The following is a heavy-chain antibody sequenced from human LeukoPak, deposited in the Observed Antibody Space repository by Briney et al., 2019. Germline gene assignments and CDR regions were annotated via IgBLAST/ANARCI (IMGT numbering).Heavy chain of an antibody. Sequence: GGSLTLSCAASGYTFRDYSVNWVRQAPGKGLEWVSSISSTGTYIYYADSVKGRFTISRDNAKNSLFLQMNSLRDEDTAVYYCVSGNDPDYVWGTYRLDAFDIWGQGTMVIVSS. CDR2: ISSTGTYI. V-gene: IGHV3-21*01. D-gene: IGHD3-16*02. CDR3: VSGNDPDYVWGTYRLDAFDI. CDR1: GYTFRDYS. J-gene: IGHJ3*02.